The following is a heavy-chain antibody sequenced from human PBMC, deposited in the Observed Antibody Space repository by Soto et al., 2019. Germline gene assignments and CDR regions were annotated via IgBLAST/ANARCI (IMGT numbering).Heavy chain of an antibody. Sequence: PGGSLRLSCAASGFTFSSYGMHWVRQAPGKGLEWVAVISYDGSNKYYADSVKGRFTISRDNSKNTLYLQMNSLRAEDTAVYYCEKDYSSSSLDYWGQGTLVTVSS. CDR2: ISYDGSNK. D-gene: IGHD6-6*01. CDR3: EKDYSSSSLDY. J-gene: IGHJ4*02. V-gene: IGHV3-30*18. CDR1: GFTFSSYG.